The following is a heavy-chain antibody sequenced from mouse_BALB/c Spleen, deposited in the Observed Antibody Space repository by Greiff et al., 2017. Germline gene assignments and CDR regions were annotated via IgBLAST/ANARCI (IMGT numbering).Heavy chain of an antibody. Sequence: DVQLVESGGGLVQPGGSRKLSCAASGFTFSSFGMHWVRQAPEKGLEWVAYISSGSSTIYYADTVKGRFTISRDNPKNTLFLQMTSLRSEDTAMYYCASRNWEGAMDYWGQGTSVTVSS. CDR1: GFTFSSFG. CDR3: ASRNWEGAMDY. V-gene: IGHV5-17*02. CDR2: ISSGSSTI. D-gene: IGHD4-1*01. J-gene: IGHJ4*01.